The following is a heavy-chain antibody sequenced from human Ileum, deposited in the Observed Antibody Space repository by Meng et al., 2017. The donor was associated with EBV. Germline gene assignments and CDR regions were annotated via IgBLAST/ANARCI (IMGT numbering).Heavy chain of an antibody. Sequence: QGQRVQCGPEWKNPGSMWKVSCKSSGSTFSVYGTSWVRQAPGQGLEWMGGIIPALGTPKYARKFQDRLTIIADKSTSTGYMELHSLTSNDTAVYFCARGTGADYWGQGTLVTVSS. V-gene: IGHV1-69*06. D-gene: IGHD3-10*01. CDR3: ARGTGADY. CDR2: IIPALGTP. J-gene: IGHJ4*02. CDR1: GSTFSVYG.